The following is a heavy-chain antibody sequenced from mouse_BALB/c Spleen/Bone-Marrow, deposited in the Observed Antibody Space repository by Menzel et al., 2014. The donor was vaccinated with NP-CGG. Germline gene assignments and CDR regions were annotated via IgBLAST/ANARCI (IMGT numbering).Heavy chain of an antibody. CDR2: IWGDGST. J-gene: IGHJ4*01. D-gene: IGHD2-4*01. CDR1: GFSLTGYG. CDR3: ARGEDYDDYYAMDY. V-gene: IGHV2-6-7*01. Sequence: VKLVEPGPGLVATSQSLSITCTVSGFSLTGYGVNWVRQPPGKGLEWLGMIWGDGSTDYNSALKSRLSISKDNSKSQVFLKMNSLQTDDTARYYCARGEDYDDYYAMDYWGQGTSVTVSS.